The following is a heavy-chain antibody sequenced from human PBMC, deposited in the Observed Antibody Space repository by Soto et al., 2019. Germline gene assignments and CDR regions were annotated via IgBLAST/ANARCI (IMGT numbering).Heavy chain of an antibody. CDR1: GGSISSGDYY. V-gene: IGHV4-30-4*01. J-gene: IGHJ4*02. CDR3: ASFNSGYRGTFDY. Sequence: QVQLQESGPGLVKPSQTLSLTCTVSGGSISSGDYYWSWIRQPPGKGLEWIGYIYYSGSTYYNPSLKSRVTISVDTSKNQFSLKLSSVTVADTAVYYCASFNSGYRGTFDYWGQGTLVTVSS. CDR2: IYYSGST. D-gene: IGHD5-12*01.